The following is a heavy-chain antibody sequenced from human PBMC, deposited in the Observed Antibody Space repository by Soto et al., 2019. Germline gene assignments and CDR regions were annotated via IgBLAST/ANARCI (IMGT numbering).Heavy chain of an antibody. CDR1: GGSFSGYF. J-gene: IGHJ3*02. CDR2: INHSGNT. Sequence: SETLSLTCAVYGGSFSGYFWTWSRQPPGKGLEWIGEINHSGNTNYSPSLKSRVTISVDASKNQFSLKLSSVTAADTAVYYCARHSWVGVVPAATDAFDIWGQGTMVTVSS. CDR3: ARHSWVGVVPAATDAFDI. D-gene: IGHD2-2*01. V-gene: IGHV4-34*01.